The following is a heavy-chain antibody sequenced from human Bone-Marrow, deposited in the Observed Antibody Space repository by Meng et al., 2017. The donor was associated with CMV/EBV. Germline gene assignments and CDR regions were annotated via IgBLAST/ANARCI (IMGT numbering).Heavy chain of an antibody. CDR1: GYTFNSNA. Sequence: GESLKISCAASGYTFNSNAMSWVRQAPGKGLEGVSVISAGGASTHYGDSVKGRFTISRDNSKNTLYLQMNSLRAEDTGVYYCAKTSGSWVWGQGTTVTVSS. J-gene: IGHJ6*02. CDR2: ISAGGAST. CDR3: AKTSGSWV. V-gene: IGHV3-23*01. D-gene: IGHD6-13*01.